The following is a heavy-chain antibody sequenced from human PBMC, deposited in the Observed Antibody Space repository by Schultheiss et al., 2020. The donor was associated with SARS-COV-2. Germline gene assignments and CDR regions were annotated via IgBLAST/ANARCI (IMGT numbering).Heavy chain of an antibody. Sequence: GGSLRLSCAASGFTVSSNYMSWVRQAPGKGLEWVSSISSSSTIYYADSVKGRFTISRDNAKNSLYLQMNSLRAEDTAVYYCARPMVRGANWFDPWGQGTLVTVSS. CDR2: ISSSSTI. D-gene: IGHD3-10*01. J-gene: IGHJ5*02. V-gene: IGHV3-69-1*01. CDR3: ARPMVRGANWFDP. CDR1: GFTVSSNY.